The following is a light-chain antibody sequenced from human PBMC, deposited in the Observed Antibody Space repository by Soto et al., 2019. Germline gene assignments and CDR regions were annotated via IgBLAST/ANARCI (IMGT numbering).Light chain of an antibody. CDR3: ASWDDSLNGVV. CDR1: NNDIGIYNF. Sequence: QSALTQPRSVSGSPGQSVTISCTGTNNDIGIYNFVSWYQQHPGKAPKLIIYDVTARPSGVPDRFSGSKSGTTAYLTISGLQGEDEADYYCASWDDSLNGVVFGGGTKVTVL. V-gene: IGLV2-11*01. J-gene: IGLJ2*01. CDR2: DVT.